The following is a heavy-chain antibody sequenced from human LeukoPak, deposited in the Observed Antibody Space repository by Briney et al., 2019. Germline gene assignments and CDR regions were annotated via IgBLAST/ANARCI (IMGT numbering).Heavy chain of an antibody. CDR2: ISSTSSYI. V-gene: IGHV3-21*01. J-gene: IGHJ4*02. CDR3: ARVEDYDILTGFDY. CDR1: GFTFSSFS. Sequence: GGSLRLSCAASGFTFSSFSMNWVRQAPGKGLEWVSSISSTSSYIYYADSVKGRFTISRDKDKNSVYLQMNSLRAEDTAVYYCARVEDYDILTGFDYWGQGTLVTVSS. D-gene: IGHD3-9*01.